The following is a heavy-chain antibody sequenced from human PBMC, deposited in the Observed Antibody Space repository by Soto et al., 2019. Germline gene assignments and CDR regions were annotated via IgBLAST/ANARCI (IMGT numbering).Heavy chain of an antibody. Sequence: GGSLRLSCAASGFTFTNAWMIWVRQTPGKGLEWVGRIKSKTDGGTTDYAAPVKGRFTISRDDSKNTLYLQMNSRKTEDTAVGYCTTDGRRTGWSGYRTPIDYWGQRTLVTVSS. CDR2: IKSKTDGGTT. CDR1: GFTFTNAW. V-gene: IGHV3-15*01. D-gene: IGHD3-3*01. J-gene: IGHJ4*02. CDR3: TTDGRRTGWSGYRTPIDY.